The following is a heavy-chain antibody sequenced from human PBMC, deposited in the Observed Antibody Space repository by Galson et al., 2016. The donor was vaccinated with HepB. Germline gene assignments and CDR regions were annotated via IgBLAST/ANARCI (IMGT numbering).Heavy chain of an antibody. V-gene: IGHV3-23*01. J-gene: IGHJ4*02. CDR1: GFTFSSYA. D-gene: IGHD3-3*01. Sequence: SLRLSCAASGFTFSSYAMSWVRQAPGKGLEWVSAITGSGGSTFYADSVKGRFTMSSDNSKNTLYLQMNSLRAEETAVYYCAKVFGVGFWSGYDYWGQGTLVTVSS. CDR2: ITGSGGST. CDR3: AKVFGVGFWSGYDY.